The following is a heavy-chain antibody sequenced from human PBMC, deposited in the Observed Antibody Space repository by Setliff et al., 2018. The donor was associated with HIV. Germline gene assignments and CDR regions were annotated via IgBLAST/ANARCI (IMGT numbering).Heavy chain of an antibody. CDR3: ARIVRWELVATSTFFYYYMDV. J-gene: IGHJ6*03. CDR1: GASISSSSHH. V-gene: IGHV4-39*01. D-gene: IGHD1-26*01. Sequence: SETLSLTCTVSGASISSSSHHWAWIRQPPGKGLEYIGNIYYPGSTHPNPSLESRVATSVDTSKNQFSLKLSSVTAADTAVYYCARIVRWELVATSTFFYYYMDVWGKGTTVTVSS. CDR2: IYYPGST.